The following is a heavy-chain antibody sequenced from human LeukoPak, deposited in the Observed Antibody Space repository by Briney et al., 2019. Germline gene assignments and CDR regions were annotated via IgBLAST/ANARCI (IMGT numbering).Heavy chain of an antibody. J-gene: IGHJ5*02. CDR1: GFTLSSYS. Sequence: NAGGSLRLSCAASGFTLSSYSMHWVRQAPGKGLEWVSSISSSSSYIYYADSVKGRFTISRDNAKNSLFLQMNSLRAEDTAVYYCARGSSNSGSYYNWFDPWGQGTLVTVSS. CDR3: ARGSSNSGSYYNWFDP. D-gene: IGHD1-26*01. V-gene: IGHV3-21*01. CDR2: ISSSSSYI.